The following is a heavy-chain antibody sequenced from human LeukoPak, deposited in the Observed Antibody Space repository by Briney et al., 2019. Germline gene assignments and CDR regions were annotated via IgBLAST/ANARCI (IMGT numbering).Heavy chain of an antibody. Sequence: GGSLRLSCAASGFTFGSYNMNWVRQAPGKGLEWVSFISSSSTIIYYADSVKGRFTISRDNAKNSLYLQMDSLRDEDTAVYYCAGGSTKNYWGQGTLVTVSS. D-gene: IGHD5/OR15-5a*01. CDR1: GFTFGSYN. CDR2: ISSSSTII. CDR3: AGGSTKNY. J-gene: IGHJ4*02. V-gene: IGHV3-48*02.